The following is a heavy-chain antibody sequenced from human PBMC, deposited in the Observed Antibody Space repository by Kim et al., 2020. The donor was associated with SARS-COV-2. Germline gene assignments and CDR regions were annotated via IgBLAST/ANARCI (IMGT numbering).Heavy chain of an antibody. CDR2: INNSGSS. CDR3: YRATGDSSSWYYY. V-gene: IGHV4-34*01. CDR1: GGSFSSYY. J-gene: IGHJ4*02. D-gene: IGHD6-13*01. Sequence: SETLSLTCAVYGGSFSSYYWCWIRQPPGKGLEWMGKINNSGSSNTNQTLKSQVTITVDTSTNQFSLTLSSVTAAATAAYYYYRATGDSSSWYYYFGQG.